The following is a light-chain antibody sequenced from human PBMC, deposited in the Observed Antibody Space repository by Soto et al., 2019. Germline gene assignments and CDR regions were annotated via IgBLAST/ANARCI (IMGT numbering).Light chain of an antibody. J-gene: IGKJ1*01. CDR1: QSISSY. CDR2: AES. CDR3: LQELDASWT. Sequence: DIQMTQSPSSLSASVGDRVTITCRASQSISSYLNWYQQKPGREPKLLIYAESSLQSGVQSRFRGSRSGTEFTLTVSRVQSEDFATYSCLQELDASWTFGQGPK. V-gene: IGKV1-39*01.